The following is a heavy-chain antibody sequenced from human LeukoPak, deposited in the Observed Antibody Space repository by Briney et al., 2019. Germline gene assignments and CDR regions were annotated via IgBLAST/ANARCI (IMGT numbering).Heavy chain of an antibody. D-gene: IGHD3-16*02. Sequence: GGSLRLSCAASGFTFSDYYMSWIRQAPGKGLEWVSYISSSGSTIYYADSVKGRFTISRDNAKNSLYLQMNSLRAEDTAVYYCVGYDYVWGSYRNFDYWDQGTLVTVSS. J-gene: IGHJ4*02. CDR1: GFTFSDYY. V-gene: IGHV3-11*04. CDR3: VGYDYVWGSYRNFDY. CDR2: ISSSGSTI.